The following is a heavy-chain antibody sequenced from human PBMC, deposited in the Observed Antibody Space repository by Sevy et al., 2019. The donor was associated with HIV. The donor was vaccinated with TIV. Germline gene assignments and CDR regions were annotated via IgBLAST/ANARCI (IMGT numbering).Heavy chain of an antibody. Sequence: GGSLRLSCVASGLTVGSLSINWVRQAPGKGVEWVSLIYSAGTTFYSDSVKGRFTISRDNSNNTLDLQMNSLRAEDTAIYYCARIKGASSSYAMDVWDQGTTVTVS. J-gene: IGHJ6*02. CDR2: IYSAGTT. V-gene: IGHV3-53*01. CDR1: GLTVGSLS. CDR3: ARIKGASSSYAMDV. D-gene: IGHD2-2*01.